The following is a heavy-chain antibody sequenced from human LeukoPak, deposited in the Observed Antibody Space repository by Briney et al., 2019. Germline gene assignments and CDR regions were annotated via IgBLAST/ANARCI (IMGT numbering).Heavy chain of an antibody. Sequence: GASVKVSCKASGYTFTGFWIHWVRQAPGQGFEWMGWINPNNGGTNYAQKFQGRVTMTRDTSISTAYMEQSRLKSDDTAVYYCATLAGEHQAPFHYWGQGTLVTVSS. CDR2: INPNNGGT. V-gene: IGHV1-2*02. CDR1: GYTFTGFW. D-gene: IGHD1-26*01. J-gene: IGHJ4*02. CDR3: ATLAGEHQAPFHY.